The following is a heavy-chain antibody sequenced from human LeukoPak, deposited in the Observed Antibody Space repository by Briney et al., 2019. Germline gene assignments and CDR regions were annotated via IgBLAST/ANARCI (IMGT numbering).Heavy chain of an antibody. CDR1: GFTFSSYA. J-gene: IGHJ4*02. Sequence: GGSLRLSCAASGFTFSSYAMSWVRQAPGKGLEWVSAISGSGGSTYYADSVKGRFTISRDNSKNTLYLQMNSLRAEDTAVYYCAKDLQLRFLEWLSIDYFDYWGQGTLVTVSS. CDR2: ISGSGGST. D-gene: IGHD3-3*01. CDR3: AKDLQLRFLEWLSIDYFDY. V-gene: IGHV3-23*01.